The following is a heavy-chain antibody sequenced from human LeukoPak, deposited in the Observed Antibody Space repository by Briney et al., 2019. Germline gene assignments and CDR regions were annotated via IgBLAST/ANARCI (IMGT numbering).Heavy chain of an antibody. Sequence: GRSLRLSCAASGFTFSSYGMHWVRQAPGKGLEWVAFIRYDGSNKYYADSVKGRFTISRDNSKNTLYLQMNSLRAEDTAVYYCARECWWDFKKYNWNHGPFDYWGQGTLVTVSS. CDR1: GFTFSSYG. V-gene: IGHV3-30*02. CDR3: ARECWWDFKKYNWNHGPFDY. J-gene: IGHJ4*02. CDR2: IRYDGSNK. D-gene: IGHD1-14*01.